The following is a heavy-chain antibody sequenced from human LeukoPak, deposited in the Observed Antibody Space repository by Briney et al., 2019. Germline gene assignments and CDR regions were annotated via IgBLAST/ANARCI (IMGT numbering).Heavy chain of an antibody. CDR3: ARDPLYCGGDCYHDY. Sequence: GGSLRLSCAASGLTVSRNYMNWVRQAPGKGLEWVSSISSSSRYISYADSVKGRFTISRDNAKNSLYLQMNSLRVEDTAVYYCARDPLYCGGDCYHDYWGQGTLVTVSS. CDR2: ISSSSRYI. D-gene: IGHD2-21*02. CDR1: GLTVSRNY. J-gene: IGHJ4*02. V-gene: IGHV3-21*01.